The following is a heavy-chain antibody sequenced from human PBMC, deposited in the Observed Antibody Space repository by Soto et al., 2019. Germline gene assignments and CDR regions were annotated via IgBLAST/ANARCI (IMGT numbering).Heavy chain of an antibody. CDR3: ARVVAASDYGMDV. D-gene: IGHD1-26*01. J-gene: IGHJ6*02. CDR2: IRNKVNSYTT. Sequence: LRVPCAASEFSFSDHYMDWISKPPGKELEWVGRIRNKVNSYTTEYAASVKGRFTIARDDSKKSLYLQMNSLKTEDTAVYYCARVVAASDYGMDVWGQGTTVTVSS. CDR1: EFSFSDHY. V-gene: IGHV3-72*01.